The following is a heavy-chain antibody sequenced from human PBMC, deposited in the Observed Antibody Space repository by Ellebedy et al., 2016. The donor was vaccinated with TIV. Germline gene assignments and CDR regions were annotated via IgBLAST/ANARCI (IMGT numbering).Heavy chain of an antibody. V-gene: IGHV1-18*01. J-gene: IGHJ6*02. D-gene: IGHD3-10*01. CDR1: GYTFTSYG. Sequence: AASVKVSCKASGYTFTSYGISWVRQAPGQGLEWMGWISAYNGNTNYAQKLQGRVTMTTDTSTSTAYMELRSLRSDDTAVYYCARGDTEFYGSGSYPFPLYYYYGMDVWGQGTTVTVSS. CDR3: ARGDTEFYGSGSYPFPLYYYYGMDV. CDR2: ISAYNGNT.